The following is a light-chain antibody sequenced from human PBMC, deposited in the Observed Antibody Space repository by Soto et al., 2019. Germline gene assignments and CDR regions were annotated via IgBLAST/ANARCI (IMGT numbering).Light chain of an antibody. CDR2: GAS. CDR3: QQYNNWPLL. CDR1: QSVSSN. Sequence: EIVMTQSPATLSVSPGERATLSCRASQSVSSNLAWYQQKPGQAPRLLIYGASTGATGIPARFSGSGSGTEFTLTISSLQSEDFAVYYCQQYNNWPLLFGGGTKVDIK. J-gene: IGKJ4*01. V-gene: IGKV3-15*01.